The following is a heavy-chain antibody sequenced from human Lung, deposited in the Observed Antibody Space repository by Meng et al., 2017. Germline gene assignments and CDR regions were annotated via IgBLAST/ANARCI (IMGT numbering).Heavy chain of an antibody. Sequence: VELSEAREGRFQPGGSLVPPWAVFGLTFRSYWRTRVRQAPGKGLVCVSRITGDGRTLVYADSVKGRFTISRDNAKNTLFLQMNSLRAEDPAVYYCARESGYFEYWGQGILVTVSS. CDR3: ARESGYFEY. CDR1: GLTFRSYW. CDR2: ITGDGRTL. V-gene: IGHV3-74*03. J-gene: IGHJ4*02.